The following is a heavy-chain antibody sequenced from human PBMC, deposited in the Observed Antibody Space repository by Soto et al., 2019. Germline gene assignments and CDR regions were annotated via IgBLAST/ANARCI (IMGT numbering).Heavy chain of an antibody. V-gene: IGHV1-46*01. J-gene: IGHJ6*03. D-gene: IGHD3-16*01. Sequence: ASVKVSCKASGYTFTSYYMHWVRQAPGQGLEWMGIINPSGGSTSYAQKFQGRVTMTRDTSTSTVYMELSSLRSEDTAVYYCGKGSDYVLKGTPFRKVQYYYYYMDGWGKGTTVTVSS. CDR2: INPSGGST. CDR3: GKGSDYVLKGTPFRKVQYYYYYMDG. CDR1: GYTFTSYY.